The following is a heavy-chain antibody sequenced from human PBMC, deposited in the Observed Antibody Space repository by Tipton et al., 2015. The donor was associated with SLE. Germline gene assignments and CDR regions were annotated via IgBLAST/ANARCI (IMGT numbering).Heavy chain of an antibody. J-gene: IGHJ6*03. V-gene: IGHV4-38-2*01. D-gene: IGHD3-3*01. CDR2: IYHIGST. CDR1: GYSISSGYY. CDR3: ARVYDFWSGYGGYYYYMDV. Sequence: LRLSCAVSGYSISSGYYWGWIRQPPGKGLEWIGSIYHIGSTYYNPSLKSRVTISVDTSKNQFSLKLSSVTAADTAVYYCARVYDFWSGYGGYYYYMDVWGKGTTVTVSS.